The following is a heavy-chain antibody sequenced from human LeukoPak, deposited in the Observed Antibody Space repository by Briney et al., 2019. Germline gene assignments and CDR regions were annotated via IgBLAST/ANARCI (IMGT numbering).Heavy chain of an antibody. D-gene: IGHD3-16*01. J-gene: IGHJ3*02. CDR2: ISGSGGSS. Sequence: GGSLRLSCAASGFTFSSYAMSWVRQAPGKGLEWVSAISGSGGSSYYADSVKGRFTISRDNSKNTLYLQMNSLRAEDTAVYYCAKSITFAYAFDIWGQGTMVTVSS. CDR1: GFTFSSYA. V-gene: IGHV3-23*01. CDR3: AKSITFAYAFDI.